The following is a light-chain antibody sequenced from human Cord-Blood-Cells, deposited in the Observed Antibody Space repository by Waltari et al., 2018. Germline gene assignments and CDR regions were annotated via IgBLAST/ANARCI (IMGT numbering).Light chain of an antibody. Sequence: EIVLTQSPGTLSLSPGERATLSCRASQSVSSSYLAWYQQKPGHAPGLLIYGASSRATGIPDRFSGSGSGTDFTLTISRLEPEDFAVYYCQQYGSSPWTFGQGTKVEIK. CDR1: QSVSSSY. CDR3: QQYGSSPWT. V-gene: IGKV3-20*01. J-gene: IGKJ1*01. CDR2: GAS.